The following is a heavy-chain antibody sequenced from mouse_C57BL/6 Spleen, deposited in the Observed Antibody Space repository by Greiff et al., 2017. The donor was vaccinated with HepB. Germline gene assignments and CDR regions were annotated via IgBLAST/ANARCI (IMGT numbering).Heavy chain of an antibody. Sequence: QVQLQQSGAELVRPGTSVKVSCKASGYAFTNYLIEWVKQRPGQGLEWIGVINPGSGGTNYNEKFKGKATLTADKSSSTAYMQLSSLTSEDSAVYFCARGYGNSDYWGQGTTLTVSS. V-gene: IGHV1-54*01. CDR2: INPGSGGT. CDR3: ARGYGNSDY. J-gene: IGHJ2*01. D-gene: IGHD2-1*01. CDR1: GYAFTNYL.